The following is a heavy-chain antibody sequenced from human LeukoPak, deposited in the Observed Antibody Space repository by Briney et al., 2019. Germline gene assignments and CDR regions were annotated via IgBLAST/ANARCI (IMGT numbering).Heavy chain of an antibody. J-gene: IGHJ4*02. Sequence: GGSLRLSCTASGFTFGDYAMSWFRQAPGKGLEWVGFIRSKAYGETTEYAASVKGRFTISRDDSKSIAYLQMNSLRAEDTAVYYCARDTPEVATILFKAPDYWGQGTLVTVSS. CDR2: IRSKAYGETT. CDR1: GFTFGDYA. CDR3: ARDTPEVATILFKAPDY. D-gene: IGHD5-24*01. V-gene: IGHV3-49*03.